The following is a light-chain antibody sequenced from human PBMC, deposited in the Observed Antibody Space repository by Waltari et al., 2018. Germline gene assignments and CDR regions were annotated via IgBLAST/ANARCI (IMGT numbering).Light chain of an antibody. CDR2: LSS. J-gene: IGKJ1*01. CDR3: QQYHSLQST. V-gene: IGKV1-5*03. CDR1: QSVNSW. Sequence: DIQMTQSPSTLSASLGDRVTITCRASQSVNSWLAWYQQKPGKAPKLLIPLSSTFEAGVPSSFSGSGSGTEFNLPISRLQPDDFATYHCQQYHSLQSTFGQEHPVEVK.